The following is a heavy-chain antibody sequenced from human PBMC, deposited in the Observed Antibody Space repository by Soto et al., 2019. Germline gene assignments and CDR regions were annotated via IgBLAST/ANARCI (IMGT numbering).Heavy chain of an antibody. CDR1: GGSISSGGYY. CDR2: IYYSGST. CDR3: ARDRGKWEGHNFDY. J-gene: IGHJ4*02. V-gene: IGHV4-31*03. Sequence: PSETLSLTCTVSGGSISSGGYYWSWIRQHPGKGLEWIGYIYYSGSTYYNPSLKSRVTISVDTSKNQFSLKLSSVTAADTAVYYCARDRGKWEGHNFDYWGQGTPVTVSS. D-gene: IGHD1-26*01.